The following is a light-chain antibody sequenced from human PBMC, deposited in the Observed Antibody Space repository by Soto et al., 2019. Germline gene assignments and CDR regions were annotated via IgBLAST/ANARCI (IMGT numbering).Light chain of an antibody. J-gene: IGKJ1*01. CDR2: GAS. V-gene: IGKV3-15*01. CDR3: QQQNNWPPWT. CDR1: QSVNSN. Sequence: EIVMTQSPATLSVSPGERATLSCRASQSVNSNLAWYQQKPGQAPRLLMYGASTRATGIPDRFSGSGSGTEFTLIISSLQSEDFAVYYCQQQNNWPPWTFGEGTKVEIK.